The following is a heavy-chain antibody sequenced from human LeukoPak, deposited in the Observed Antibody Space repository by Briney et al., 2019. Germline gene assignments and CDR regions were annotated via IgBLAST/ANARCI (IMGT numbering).Heavy chain of an antibody. CDR3: ARVGSYGSGRRYDAFDI. V-gene: IGHV4-59*01. CDR1: GGSISSYY. D-gene: IGHD3-10*01. Sequence: SETLSLTCTVPGGSISSYYWSWIRQPPGKGLGWIGYIYYSGSTNYNPSLKSRVTISVDTSKNQFSLKLSSVTAADTAVYYCARVGSYGSGRRYDAFDIWGQGTMVTVSS. J-gene: IGHJ3*02. CDR2: IYYSGST.